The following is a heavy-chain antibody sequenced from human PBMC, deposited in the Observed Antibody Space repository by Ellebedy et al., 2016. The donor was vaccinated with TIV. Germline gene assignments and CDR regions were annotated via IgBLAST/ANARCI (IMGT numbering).Heavy chain of an antibody. V-gene: IGHV1-24*01. CDR2: FDPEDGET. D-gene: IGHD3-10*01. CDR1: GYTLTELS. J-gene: IGHJ6*02. CDR3: ATQRYYYGSGGDYYYYGMDV. Sequence: AASVKVSCKVSGYTLTELSMHWVRQAPGKGLEWLGGFDPEDGETIYAQKFQVRVTMTEDTSTDTAYMELSSLRSEDTAVYYCATQRYYYGSGGDYYYYGMDVWGQGTTVTVSS.